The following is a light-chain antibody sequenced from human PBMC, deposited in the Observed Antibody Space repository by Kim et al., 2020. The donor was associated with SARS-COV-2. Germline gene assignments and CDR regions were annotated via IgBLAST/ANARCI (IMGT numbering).Light chain of an antibody. J-gene: IGLJ3*02. CDR2: YDS. CDR1: NIGSNS. Sequence: SYELTQPPSVSVAPGKTARITCGGNNIGSNSVHWYQQKPGQAPVLVIYYDSDRPSGIPERFSGSNSGNTATLTIGRVEAGDDADYYCQVWDGGSDHWVFGGGTQLTVL. V-gene: IGLV3-21*04. CDR3: QVWDGGSDHWV.